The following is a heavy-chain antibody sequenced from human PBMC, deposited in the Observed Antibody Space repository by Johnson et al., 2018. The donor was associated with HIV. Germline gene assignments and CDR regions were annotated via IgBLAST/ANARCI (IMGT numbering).Heavy chain of an antibody. V-gene: IGHV3-74*01. J-gene: IGHJ3*02. CDR2: IDWNGGRQ. CDR3: ARDLAMIVVAYAFDI. D-gene: IGHD3-22*01. CDR1: GFTFSSYW. Sequence: VQLVESGGGLIQPGGSLRLSCAASGFTFSSYWMHWVRQAPGKGLVWVSGIDWNGGRQGYVDSVKGRFTISRDNSKNTLYLQMNSLRAEDTAVYYCARDLAMIVVAYAFDIWGQGTMVTVSS.